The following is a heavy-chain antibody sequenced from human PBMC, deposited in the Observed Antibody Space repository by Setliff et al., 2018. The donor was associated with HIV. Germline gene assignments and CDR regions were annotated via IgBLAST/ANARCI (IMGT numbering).Heavy chain of an antibody. V-gene: IGHV4-38-2*01. Sequence: PSETLSLTCAVPGYSISSGYYWGWIRQTPGKGLEWIGSIYHSGTTYYNPSLRSRVTISVDTPKNQFSLKLSAVTAADTAVYYCARQGDGYNLYHVYYFYYWGQGTLVTVSS. J-gene: IGHJ4*02. CDR2: IYHSGTT. D-gene: IGHD5-12*01. CDR3: ARQGDGYNLYHVYYFYY. CDR1: GYSISSGYY.